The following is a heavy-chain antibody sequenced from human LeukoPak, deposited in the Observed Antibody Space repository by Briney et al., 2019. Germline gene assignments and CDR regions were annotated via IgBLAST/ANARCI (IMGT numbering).Heavy chain of an antibody. CDR2: IRSKTYGGTT. Sequence: GGSLRLSCTASGFTFGDYAMSWVRQAPGKGLEWVGFIRSKTYGGTTEYAASVKGRFTISRDDSKSIAYLQMNSLKTEDTAVYYCSRGGDLYCSSTSCYRVYHMDVWGKGTTVTVSS. D-gene: IGHD2-2*01. CDR1: GFTFGDYA. V-gene: IGHV3-49*04. J-gene: IGHJ6*03. CDR3: SRGGDLYCSSTSCYRVYHMDV.